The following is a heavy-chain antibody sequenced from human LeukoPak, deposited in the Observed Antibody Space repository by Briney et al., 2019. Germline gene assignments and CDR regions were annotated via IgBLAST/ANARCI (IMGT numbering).Heavy chain of an antibody. CDR2: INPSGGST. Sequence: ASVKVSCKASGYTFTSYYMHWVRQAPGQGLEWMGIINPSGGSTSYAQKFQGRVTMTRDTSTSTVYMELSSLRSEDTAVYYCASTRPNYYYGSGTVKGELDYWGQGTLVTVSS. CDR3: ASTRPNYYYGSGTVKGELDY. V-gene: IGHV1-46*01. CDR1: GYTFTSYY. J-gene: IGHJ4*02. D-gene: IGHD3-10*01.